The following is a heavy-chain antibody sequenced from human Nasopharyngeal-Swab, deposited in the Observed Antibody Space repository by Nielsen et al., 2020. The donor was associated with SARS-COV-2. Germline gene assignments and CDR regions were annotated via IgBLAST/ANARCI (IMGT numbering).Heavy chain of an antibody. J-gene: IGHJ4*02. CDR3: ASGSMVNSDYY. CDR1: GGSISSYY. CDR2: IYYSGST. V-gene: IGHV4-59*12. D-gene: IGHD5-18*01. Sequence: SETLSLTCTVSGGSISSYYWSWIRQPPGKGLEWIGYIYYSGSTYYNPSLKSRVTISVDTSKNQFSLKLSSVTAADTAVYYCASGSMVNSDYYWGQGTLVTVSS.